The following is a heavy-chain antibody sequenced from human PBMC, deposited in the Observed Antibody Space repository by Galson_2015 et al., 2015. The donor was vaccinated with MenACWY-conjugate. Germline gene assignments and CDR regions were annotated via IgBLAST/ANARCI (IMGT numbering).Heavy chain of an antibody. J-gene: IGHJ4*02. Sequence: GKGLEWMGLIYPGDSDTRYSPSFRGQVTISADKSISAAYLQWSSLEASDTAMYYCARLGSSVLRGHLDSWGQGTQVTVSS. V-gene: IGHV5-51*01. D-gene: IGHD3-10*01. CDR3: ARLGSSVLRGHLDS. CDR2: IYPGDSDT.